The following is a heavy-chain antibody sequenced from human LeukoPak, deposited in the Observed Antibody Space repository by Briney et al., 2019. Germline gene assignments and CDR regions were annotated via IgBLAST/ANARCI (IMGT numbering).Heavy chain of an antibody. J-gene: IGHJ4*02. CDR1: GFTFSNYA. CDR3: AKDPGAFPYFFDS. Sequence: GGSLRLSCTASGFTFSNYAMSWVRQSPGKGLECVSGISDSGHSPYYAASVRGRFTISRDNSKNTLYLQMSSLRAEDTAVYYCAKDPGAFPYFFDSWGQGTLVTVSS. V-gene: IGHV3-23*01. CDR2: ISDSGHSP. D-gene: IGHD2/OR15-2a*01.